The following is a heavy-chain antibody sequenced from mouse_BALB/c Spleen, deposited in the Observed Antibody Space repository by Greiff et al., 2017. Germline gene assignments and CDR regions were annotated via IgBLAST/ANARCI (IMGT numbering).Heavy chain of an antibody. J-gene: IGHJ2*01. V-gene: IGHV3-2*02. CDR1: GYSITSDYA. D-gene: IGHD4-1*01. CDR3: ARGNWDGAYYFDY. Sequence: EVKLVESGPGLVKPSQSLSLTCTVTGYSITSDYAWNWIRQFPGNKLEWMGYISYSGSTSYNPSLKSRISITRDTSKNQFFLQLNSVTTEDTATYYCARGNWDGAYYFDYWGQGTTLTVSS. CDR2: ISYSGST.